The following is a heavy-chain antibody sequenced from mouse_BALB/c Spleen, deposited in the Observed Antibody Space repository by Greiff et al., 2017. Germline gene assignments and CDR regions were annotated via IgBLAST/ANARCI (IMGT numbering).Heavy chain of an antibody. J-gene: IGHJ4*01. D-gene: IGHD2-4*01. CDR1: GYTFTDYN. CDR2: IYPYNGGT. CDR3: ARIYYDYDDYAMDY. V-gene: IGHV1S29*02. Sequence: EVQLQQSGPELVKPGASVKISCKASGYTFTDYNMHWVKQSHGKSLEWIGYIYPYNGGTGYNQKFKSKATLTVDNSSSTAYMELRSLTSEDSAVYYCARIYYDYDDYAMDYWGQGTSVTVSS.